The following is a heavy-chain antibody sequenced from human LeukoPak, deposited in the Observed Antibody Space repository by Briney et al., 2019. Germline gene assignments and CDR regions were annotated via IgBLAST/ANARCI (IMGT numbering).Heavy chain of an antibody. V-gene: IGHV4-59*01. CDR3: ARVPRSYYYYYYMDV. CDR2: IYYSGSS. CDR1: GGSISGYH. Sequence: SETLSLTCNVSGGSISGYHWSWIRQPPGKGLEWLGYIYYSGSSNYNPSLKSRVTISAGTSKNQSSLKLSSVTAADTAVYYCARVPRSYYYYYYMDVWGKGTTVTVSS. J-gene: IGHJ6*03.